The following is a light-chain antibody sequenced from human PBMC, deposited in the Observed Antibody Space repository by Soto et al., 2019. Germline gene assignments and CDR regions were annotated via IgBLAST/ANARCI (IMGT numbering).Light chain of an antibody. CDR1: QSVSRS. V-gene: IGKV3-11*01. CDR2: DAS. Sequence: EIVLTQSPATLSLSPGDRAVLSCRASQSVSRSLTWYQHKPGQAPRLLIYDASTRANGIPRRFSGSGSGTDFTLTISSLEAEDFAVYYCQQRSNRFGGGTKVEIK. CDR3: QQRSNR. J-gene: IGKJ4*01.